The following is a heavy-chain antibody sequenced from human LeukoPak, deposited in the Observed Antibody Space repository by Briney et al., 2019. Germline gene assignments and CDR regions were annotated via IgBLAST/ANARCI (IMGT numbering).Heavy chain of an antibody. CDR1: GFPFSSYE. Sequence: GGSLRLSCAASGFPFSSYEMNWVRQAPGKGLEWVSYISSSSTAIYYADSVKGRFTISRDNAKNSLYLQMNSLRDEDTAVYYCARDRAGYYYGSGSAYGMDVWGQGTTVTVSS. J-gene: IGHJ6*02. CDR3: ARDRAGYYYGSGSAYGMDV. V-gene: IGHV3-48*03. CDR2: ISSSSTAI. D-gene: IGHD3-10*01.